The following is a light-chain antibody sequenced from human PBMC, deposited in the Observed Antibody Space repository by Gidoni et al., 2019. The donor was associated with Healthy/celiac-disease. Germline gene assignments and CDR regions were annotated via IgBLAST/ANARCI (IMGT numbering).Light chain of an antibody. J-gene: IGKJ4*01. CDR2: KAS. V-gene: IGKV1-5*03. Sequence: DIQLTQSPSTLSASVGDRVTITCRASQSISSWLAWYQQKPGKAPKLLIYKASSLESEVPSRFSGSGSWTEFTLTISSLQPDDFATYYCQQCYTYPLTFGGGTKVEIK. CDR1: QSISSW. CDR3: QQCYTYPLT.